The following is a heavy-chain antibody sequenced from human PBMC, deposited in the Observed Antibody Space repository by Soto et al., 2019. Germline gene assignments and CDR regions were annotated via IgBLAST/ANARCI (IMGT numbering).Heavy chain of an antibody. Sequence: QVQLVQSGAEMKKPGSSVKVSCKASGGSLNNYLITWVRQAPGQGLEWLGEIVPLSGATNSAQQFQGRVTITADDSTKTAYMELGSLRPEDTAMYFCARGGVDTVTFDYWGQGTLVTVSS. CDR3: ARGGVDTVTFDY. CDR2: IVPLSGAT. V-gene: IGHV1-69*01. J-gene: IGHJ4*02. D-gene: IGHD5-18*01. CDR1: GGSLNNYL.